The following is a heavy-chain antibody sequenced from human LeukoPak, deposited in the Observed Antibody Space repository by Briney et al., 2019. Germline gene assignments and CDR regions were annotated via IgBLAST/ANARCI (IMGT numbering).Heavy chain of an antibody. Sequence: GDSLKISCRASGYRFTSYWIGWVRQMPGKGLEWMGIIYPGDSDIRFSPSFQGQSTMSADKSISTAFLQWSSLKASDTAMYFCASITRTPGYFDYWGQGTLVTVSS. D-gene: IGHD1-7*01. J-gene: IGHJ4*02. CDR3: ASITRTPGYFDY. V-gene: IGHV5-51*01. CDR2: IYPGDSDI. CDR1: GYRFTSYW.